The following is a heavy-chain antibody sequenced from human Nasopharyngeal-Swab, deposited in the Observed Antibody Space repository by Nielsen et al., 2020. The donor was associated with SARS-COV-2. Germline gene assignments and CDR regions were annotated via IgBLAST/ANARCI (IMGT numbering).Heavy chain of an antibody. CDR2: VDHSDYYT. J-gene: IGHJ3*02. CDR1: GYSFSHYW. V-gene: IGHV5-10-1*01. D-gene: IGHD3-10*01. CDR3: ARQYQNYFGSGDYHGAFDI. Sequence: GESLKIYCDGSGYSFSHYWISWVRQVPGKGLEWVGKVDHSDYYTEYSPSLRGNVTISVDRSISTAYLQWSSLKASDTAMYYCARQYQNYFGSGDYHGAFDIWGQGTMVTVSS.